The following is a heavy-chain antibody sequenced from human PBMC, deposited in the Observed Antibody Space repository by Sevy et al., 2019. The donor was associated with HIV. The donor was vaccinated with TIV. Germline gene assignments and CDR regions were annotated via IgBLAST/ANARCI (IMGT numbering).Heavy chain of an antibody. J-gene: IGHJ1*01. CDR2: INSDGSST. CDR3: VRGTTSNSRQGAQYFQH. Sequence: GGSLRLSCAASGFSFNTYWMHWVRQTPGKGLVWVSNINSDGSSTNYVDSVKGRFTISRDNAKNTLSLQMNSLRAEDTAVYCCVRGTTSNSRQGAQYFQHWGHGTLVTVSS. V-gene: IGHV3-74*01. CDR1: GFSFNTYW. D-gene: IGHD6-13*01.